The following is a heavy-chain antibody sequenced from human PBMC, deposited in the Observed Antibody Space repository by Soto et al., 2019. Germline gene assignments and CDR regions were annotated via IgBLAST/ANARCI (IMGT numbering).Heavy chain of an antibody. CDR1: GFNFKSYD. V-gene: IGHV3-23*01. D-gene: IGHD6-19*01. CDR2: XXXXXXXX. J-gene: IGHJ4*02. Sequence: GGSLRLSCAASGFNFKSYDMFWVRQAPGKGPXWXXXXXXXXXXXXXXXXVRGRFTISRDNAENTLSLQMNSLAVDDTAVYYCVRKGYETGWYYDQWGQGTLVTVSS. CDR3: VRKGYETGWYYDQ.